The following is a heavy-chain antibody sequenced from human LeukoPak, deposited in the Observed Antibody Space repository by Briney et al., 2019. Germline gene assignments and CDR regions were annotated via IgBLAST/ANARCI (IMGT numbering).Heavy chain of an antibody. CDR3: ARDPFYGDADLDS. V-gene: IGHV3-74*01. Sequence: GGSLRLSCAASGFTFSDYWMHWVRQAPGKGLVWVSRIKSDGSITTYADSVKGRFTISRDNAKNTLYLQMNSLRAEDTAVYYCARDPFYGDADLDSWGQGTLVTVSS. D-gene: IGHD4-17*01. CDR1: GFTFSDYW. CDR2: IKSDGSIT. J-gene: IGHJ4*02.